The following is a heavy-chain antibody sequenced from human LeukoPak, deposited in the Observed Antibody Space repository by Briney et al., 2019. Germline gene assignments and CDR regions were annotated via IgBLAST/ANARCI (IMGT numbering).Heavy chain of an antibody. CDR1: GGSITSDY. D-gene: IGHD3-22*01. Sequence: PSETLSLTCIVSGGSITSDYWSWVRQAPGKGLEWVSGINWNGGSTGYADSVKGRFTISRDNAKNSLYLQMNSLRAEDTALYYCARRVIGDYYDSSGYLGLDYWGQGTLVTVSS. J-gene: IGHJ4*02. V-gene: IGHV3-20*04. CDR3: ARRVIGDYYDSSGYLGLDY. CDR2: INWNGGST.